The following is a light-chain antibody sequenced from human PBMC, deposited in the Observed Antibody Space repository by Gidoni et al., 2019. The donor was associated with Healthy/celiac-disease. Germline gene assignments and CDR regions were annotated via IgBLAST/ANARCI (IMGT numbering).Light chain of an antibody. Sequence: EIQLTQSPSSLSASVGDRVTITCRASQSISSYLNWYQQKPGKAPKLLIYAASSFQSGVPSGFSGSGSGTDFTLTISSLQPEELATYDCQQSYSTPRFGQGTKLEIK. V-gene: IGKV1-39*01. CDR1: QSISSY. CDR3: QQSYSTPR. CDR2: AAS. J-gene: IGKJ2*03.